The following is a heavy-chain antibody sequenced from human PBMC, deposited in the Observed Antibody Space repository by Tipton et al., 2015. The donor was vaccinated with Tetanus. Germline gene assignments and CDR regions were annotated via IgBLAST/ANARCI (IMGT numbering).Heavy chain of an antibody. J-gene: IGHJ4*02. V-gene: IGHV5-51*07. CDR3: ARGSYYYDFWSGEFDY. D-gene: IGHD3-3*01. CDR2: IYASDSDT. CDR1: GYSFTSYW. Sequence: QLVQSGAEVKKPGESLKISCKGSGYSFTSYWIGWVHQMTGKGLEWMGIIYASDSDTRYSPSSQGQVTISSDKSISPAYLQRRSLKASDTAMYYCARGSYYYDFWSGEFDYWGQGTLVPVSS.